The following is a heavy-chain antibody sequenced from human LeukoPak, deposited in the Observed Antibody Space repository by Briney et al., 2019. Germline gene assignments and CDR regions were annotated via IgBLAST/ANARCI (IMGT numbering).Heavy chain of an antibody. V-gene: IGHV3-7*04. J-gene: IGHJ4*02. CDR2: IKHDGSDK. CDR3: ARSQSLGY. CDR1: GYTFSSYW. Sequence: GGSLRLSCAASGYTFSSYWMSWVRQAPGKGLEWVANIKHDGSDKYYVDSVKGRFTISRDNAENSLYLQMNSLRAEDTAMYYCARSQSLGYWGQGTLVTVSS.